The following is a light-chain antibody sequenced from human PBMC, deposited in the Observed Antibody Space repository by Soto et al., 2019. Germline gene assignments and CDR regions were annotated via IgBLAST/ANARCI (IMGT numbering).Light chain of an antibody. CDR1: SSDFGGYNY. Sequence: QSALTQPASVSGSPGPSITICCTGTSSDFGGYNYVSWYQQHPGKAPKLMVYEVSSRPAGVSNRFSGSKSGNKASLTISGLQSEDEAAYYCGSYTSSSTHVFGNGTKVTVL. CDR3: GSYTSSSTHV. V-gene: IGLV2-14*01. CDR2: EVS. J-gene: IGLJ1*01.